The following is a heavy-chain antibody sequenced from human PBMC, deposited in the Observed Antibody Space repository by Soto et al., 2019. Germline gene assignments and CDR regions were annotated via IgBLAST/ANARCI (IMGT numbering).Heavy chain of an antibody. CDR3: AGAEDGSWLTTYSFDY. CDR1: GGSISSYY. J-gene: IGHJ4*02. D-gene: IGHD6-13*01. V-gene: IGHV4-4*07. CDR2: IYTSGST. Sequence: SETLSLTCTVSGGSISSYYWSWIRQPAGKGLEWIGRIYTSGSTNYNPSLKSRVTMSVDTSKNQFSLKLSSVTAADTAVYYCAGAEDGSWLTTYSFDYWGQGTLVTASS.